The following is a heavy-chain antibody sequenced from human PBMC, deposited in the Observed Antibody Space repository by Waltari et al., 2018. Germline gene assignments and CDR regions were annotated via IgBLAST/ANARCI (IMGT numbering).Heavy chain of an antibody. V-gene: IGHV3-48*03. D-gene: IGHD4-17*01. CDR2: ISSSRPTI. CDR3: ARVSGVTTSDC. Sequence: EVQLVESGGGLVQPGGSLRLSCAASGFSLRVYGMNWVRQAPGKGLGWLSFISSSRPTILYADSVKRRFTVSRGNTKNSLPLQMNSLGAEDTAVYYCARVSGVTTSDCWGQGTLVTVSS. CDR1: GFSLRVYG. J-gene: IGHJ4*02.